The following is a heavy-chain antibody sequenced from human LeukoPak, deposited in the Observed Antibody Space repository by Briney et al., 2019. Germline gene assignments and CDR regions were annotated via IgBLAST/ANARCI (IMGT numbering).Heavy chain of an antibody. CDR3: ARLEDYVLEY. V-gene: IGHV4-59*08. D-gene: IGHD4-17*01. Sequence: SETLSLTCSVSGVSIGTYYWGWVRQPPGKGLEWIGYINYRGTTSYNPSLKSRVTNSVDTSKNQFFLNLMSATAADTAVYYCARLEDYVLEYWGLGNLVTVSS. CDR1: GVSIGTYY. CDR2: INYRGTT. J-gene: IGHJ4*02.